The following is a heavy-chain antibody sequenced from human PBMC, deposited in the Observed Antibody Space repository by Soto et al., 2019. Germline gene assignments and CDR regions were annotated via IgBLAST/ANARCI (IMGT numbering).Heavy chain of an antibody. J-gene: IGHJ4*02. CDR2: IYPADSDT. V-gene: IGHV5-51*01. Sequence: EVQLVQSGAEVKKPGESLKISCKGSGYSFTNYWIGWVRQMPGKGPEWMGIIYPADSDTRYSPSFQGQVTISADKSISTAYLQWSSLKASDTAMYYCARHGVAGTYLSTYFDSWGQGTLVTVSS. D-gene: IGHD1-26*01. CDR1: GYSFTNYW. CDR3: ARHGVAGTYLSTYFDS.